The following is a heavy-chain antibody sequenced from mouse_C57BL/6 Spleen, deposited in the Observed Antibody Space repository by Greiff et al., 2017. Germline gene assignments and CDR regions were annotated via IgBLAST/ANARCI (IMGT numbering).Heavy chain of an antibody. CDR2: IYPRSGYT. CDR3: AGGNYGCSWFAY. D-gene: IGHD2-1*01. J-gene: IGHJ3*01. V-gene: IGHV1-81*01. CDR1: GYTFTSYG. Sequence: VQLQQSGAELARPGASVKLSCKASGYTFTSYGISWVKQRTGQGLEWIGEIYPRSGYTYYNEKFKGTATLTADTSSSTAYMELRSLTSEYSAVYCCAGGNYGCSWFAYWGQGTLVTVSA.